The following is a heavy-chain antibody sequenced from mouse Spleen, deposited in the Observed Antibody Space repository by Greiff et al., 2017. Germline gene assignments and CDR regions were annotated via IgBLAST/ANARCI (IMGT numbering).Heavy chain of an antibody. V-gene: IGHV1-14*01. J-gene: IGHJ4*01. D-gene: IGHD3-1*01. CDR3: ARSGFYYAMDY. CDR2: INPYNDGT. Sequence: EVQGVESGPELVKPGASVKMSCKASGYTFTSYVMHWVKQKPGQGLEWIGYINPYNDGTKYNEKFKGKATLTSDKSSSTAYMELSSLTSEDSAVYYCARSGFYYAMDYWGQGTSVTVSS. CDR1: GYTFTSYV.